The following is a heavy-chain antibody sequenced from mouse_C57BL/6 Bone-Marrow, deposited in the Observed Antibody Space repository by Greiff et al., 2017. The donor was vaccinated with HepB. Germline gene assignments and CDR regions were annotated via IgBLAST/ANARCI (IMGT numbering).Heavy chain of an antibody. V-gene: IGHV2-5*01. CDR1: GFSLTSYG. CDR3: AKHGSSPGWYFDV. CDR2: IWRGGST. Sequence: QVQLKQSGPGLVQPSQSLSITCTVSGFSLTSYGVHWVRQSPGKGLEWLGVIWRGGSTDYNAAFMSRLSITKDNSKSQVFFKMNSLQADDTAIYCCAKHGSSPGWYFDVWGTGTTVTVSS. J-gene: IGHJ1*03. D-gene: IGHD1-1*01.